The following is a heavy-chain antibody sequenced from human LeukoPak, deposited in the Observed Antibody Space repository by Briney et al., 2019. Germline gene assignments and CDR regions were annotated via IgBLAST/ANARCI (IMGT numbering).Heavy chain of an antibody. J-gene: IGHJ5*02. CDR2: IYHSGST. CDR3: ARLHCSSTSCYDWNWFDP. CDR1: GGSISSGGYS. V-gene: IGHV4-30-2*01. Sequence: SQTLSLTCAVSGGSISSGGYSWSWIRQPPGKGLEWIGYIYHSGSTYYNPSLKSRVTISVDRSKSQFSLKLSSVTAADTAVYYCARLHCSSTSCYDWNWFDPWGQGTLVTVSS. D-gene: IGHD2-2*01.